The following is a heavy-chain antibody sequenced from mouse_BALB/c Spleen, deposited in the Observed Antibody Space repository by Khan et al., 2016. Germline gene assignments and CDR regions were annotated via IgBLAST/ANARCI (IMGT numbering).Heavy chain of an antibody. V-gene: IGHV3-2*02. Sequence: VQLKESGPGLVIPSQSLSLTCTVTGYSITSGYAWNWIRQFPGNTLEWMGYITHSGFTSYNPSLKGRISIIRDTSQNQFFLQLNSVTAEDTPNSVKLHSDDRLPDSRLLPLRHDEFELGKEWEVYNRRKLPTCPGLWG. D-gene: IGHD1-3*01. CDR3: LHSDDRLPDSRLLPLRHDEFELGKEWEVYNRRKLPTCPGL. CDR2: ITHSGFT. CDR1: GYSITSGYA. J-gene: IGHJ1*01.